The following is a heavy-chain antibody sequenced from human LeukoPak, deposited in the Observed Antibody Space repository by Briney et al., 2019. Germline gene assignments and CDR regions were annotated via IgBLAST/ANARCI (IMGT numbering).Heavy chain of an antibody. Sequence: SQTLSLTCTVSGGSISSGDYYWSWIRQPPGKGLEWIGYIYYSGSTYYNPSLKSRVTISADTSKNQFSLKLSSATAADTAVYYCARGTEDYGGNSEWYFDYWGQGTLVTVSS. V-gene: IGHV4-30-4*01. CDR3: ARGTEDYGGNSEWYFDY. CDR1: GGSISSGDYY. CDR2: IYYSGST. D-gene: IGHD4-23*01. J-gene: IGHJ4*02.